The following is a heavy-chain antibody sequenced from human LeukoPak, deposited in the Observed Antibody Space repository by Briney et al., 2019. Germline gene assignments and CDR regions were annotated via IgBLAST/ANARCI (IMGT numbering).Heavy chain of an antibody. CDR2: IFYTGGI. Sequence: SDTLSLTCAVSGFSISTSNYWAWIRQPPGRGLEWIGHIFYTGGIYYNPSLKSRVTMSVDTSRNQFSLKLSSVTAVDTAVHYCARKATTGPTKAAFDIWGQGTMVTVST. J-gene: IGHJ3*02. CDR1: GFSISTSNY. D-gene: IGHD4-17*01. CDR3: ARKATTGPTKAAFDI. V-gene: IGHV4-28*05.